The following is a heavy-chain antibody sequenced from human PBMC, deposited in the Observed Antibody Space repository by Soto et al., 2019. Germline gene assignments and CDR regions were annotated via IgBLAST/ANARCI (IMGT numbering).Heavy chain of an antibody. CDR2: INSGGNT. J-gene: IGHJ6*02. D-gene: IGHD3-10*01. Sequence: EVQLVESGGGLVQPGGSLRLSCAASGFGVSNNYMSWVRQAPGKGLEWVSAINSGGNTYYADSVKGRFTISRDNSKNLVDLQTKSVATEHTALYYCARVGDSYGNGEYYYYGMDVWGQGTTVTVSS. CDR3: ARVGDSYGNGEYYYYGMDV. V-gene: IGHV3-66*01. CDR1: GFGVSNNY.